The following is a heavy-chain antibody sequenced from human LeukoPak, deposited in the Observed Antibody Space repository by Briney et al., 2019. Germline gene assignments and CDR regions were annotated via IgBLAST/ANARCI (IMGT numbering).Heavy chain of an antibody. J-gene: IGHJ4*02. CDR3: ARSVSGSYKPFDY. V-gene: IGHV1-69*06. CDR1: GGTFSSYA. CDR2: IIPIFGTA. Sequence: SVKVSCKASGGTFSSYAISWVRQAPGQGLGWMGGIIPIFGTANYAQKFQGRVTITADKSTSTAYMELSSLRSEDTAVYYCARSVSGSYKPFDYWGQGTLVTVSS. D-gene: IGHD3-10*01.